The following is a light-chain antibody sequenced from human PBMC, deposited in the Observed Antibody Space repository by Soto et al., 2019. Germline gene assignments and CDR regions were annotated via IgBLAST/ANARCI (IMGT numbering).Light chain of an antibody. J-gene: IGLJ3*02. V-gene: IGLV1-40*01. Sequence: QSVLTQPPSVSGAPGQRVTISCTGSSSNIGAGYDVHWYQQLPGTAPKRLIYGNNNRPSGVPDPFSGSKSGTSASLAITGLQAEDEAAYYCQSYVSSLSGGVFGGGTKLTVL. CDR1: SSNIGAGYD. CDR2: GNN. CDR3: QSYVSSLSGGV.